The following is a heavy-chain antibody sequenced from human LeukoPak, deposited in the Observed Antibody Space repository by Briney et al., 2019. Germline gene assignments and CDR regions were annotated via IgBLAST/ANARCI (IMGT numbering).Heavy chain of an antibody. D-gene: IGHD6-6*01. CDR2: IYHSGST. Sequence: SETLSLTCAVSGGSISSSNWWSWVRQPPGKGLEWIGEIYHSGSTNYNPSLKSRVTMSVDTSKNQFSLRLSSVTAADTAVYYCAREESSSSRYFDYWGQGTLVTVSS. CDR3: AREESSSSRYFDY. V-gene: IGHV4-4*02. CDR1: GGSISSSNW. J-gene: IGHJ4*02.